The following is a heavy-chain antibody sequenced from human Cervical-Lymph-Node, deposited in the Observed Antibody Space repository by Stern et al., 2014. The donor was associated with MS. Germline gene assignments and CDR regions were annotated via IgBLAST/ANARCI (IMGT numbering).Heavy chain of an antibody. J-gene: IGHJ4*02. CDR3: ARELRFLEWLPGRYYFDY. D-gene: IGHD3-3*01. CDR2: ISYDGSNK. V-gene: IGHV3-30*01. CDR1: GFTFSSYA. Sequence: VQLVESGGGVVQPGRSLRLSCAASGFTFSSYAMHWVRQAPGKGLEWVAVISYDGSNKYYADSVKGRFTISRDNSKNTLYLQMNSLRAEDTAVYYCARELRFLEWLPGRYYFDYWGQGTLVTVSS.